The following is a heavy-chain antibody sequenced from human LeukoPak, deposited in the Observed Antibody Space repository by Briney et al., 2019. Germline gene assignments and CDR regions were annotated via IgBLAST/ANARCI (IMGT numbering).Heavy chain of an antibody. D-gene: IGHD3-22*01. J-gene: IGHJ3*02. CDR1: GGSISSSSYY. Sequence: KPSETLSLTCTVSGGSISSSSYYWGWIRQPPGKGLEWIGSIYYSGSTYYNPSLKSRVTISVDTSKNQFSLKLSSVTAADTAVYYCARHYYDSSGYYYGAFDIWGQGTMVTVSS. V-gene: IGHV4-39*07. CDR3: ARHYYDSSGYYYGAFDI. CDR2: IYYSGST.